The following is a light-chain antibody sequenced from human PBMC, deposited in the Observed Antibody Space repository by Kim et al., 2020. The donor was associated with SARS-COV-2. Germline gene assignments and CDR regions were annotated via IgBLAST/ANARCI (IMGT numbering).Light chain of an antibody. CDR2: YAT. Sequence: SPGEGPAPPCSASQNIIIRLGWYQHKTGQDTRLLIYYATTMATGVPARFVGSGAETDYTLPISSLHSEDFVVYYCKQYNVWPPLTFGQGTTVDIK. CDR1: QNIIIR. J-gene: IGKJ1*01. V-gene: IGKV3-15*01. CDR3: KQYNVWPPLT.